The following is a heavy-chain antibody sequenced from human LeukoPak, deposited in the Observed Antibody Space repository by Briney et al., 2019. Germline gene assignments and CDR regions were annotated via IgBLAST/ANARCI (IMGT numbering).Heavy chain of an antibody. CDR3: AREAVVVPGDS. CDR2: IRYDGIAI. V-gene: IGHV3-30*02. D-gene: IGHD2-15*01. CDR1: GFTFSSLG. J-gene: IGHJ4*02. Sequence: GGSLRLSCAASGFTFSSLGMNWVRQAPGKGLEWVTFIRYDGIAIQYADSVKGRLTISRYNSKNALYLQMISLRPDDTAVYYCAREAVVVPGDSWGQGTLVTVSS.